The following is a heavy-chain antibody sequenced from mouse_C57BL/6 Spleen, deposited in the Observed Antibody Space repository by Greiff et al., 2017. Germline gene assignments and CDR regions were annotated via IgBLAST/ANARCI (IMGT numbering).Heavy chain of an antibody. V-gene: IGHV1-59*01. CDR2: IDPSDSYT. Sequence: VQLQQPGAELVRPGTSVKLSCKASGYTFTSYWMHWVKQRPGQGLEWIGVIDPSDSYTNYNQQLKGKATLTVDTSSSTADMQLSILTTEDSAVYYCARDYPWGQGTLVTVSA. D-gene: IGHD5-5*01. J-gene: IGHJ3*01. CDR1: GYTFTSYW. CDR3: ARDYP.